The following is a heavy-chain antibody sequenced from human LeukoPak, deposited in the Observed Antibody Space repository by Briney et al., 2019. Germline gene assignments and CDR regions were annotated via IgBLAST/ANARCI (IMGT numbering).Heavy chain of an antibody. D-gene: IGHD6-13*01. CDR2: ISTYNGNT. Sequence: GASVKVSCKASGYSFTSYRISWVRQAPGQGLEWMGWISTYNGNTNYAQKVQGRVTMTTDTSTSTAYMELRSLTFDDTAVYYCARAGSSSSWTHYEYYFDSWGQGTQVTVSS. J-gene: IGHJ4*02. CDR1: GYSFTSYR. V-gene: IGHV1-18*01. CDR3: ARAGSSSSWTHYEYYFDS.